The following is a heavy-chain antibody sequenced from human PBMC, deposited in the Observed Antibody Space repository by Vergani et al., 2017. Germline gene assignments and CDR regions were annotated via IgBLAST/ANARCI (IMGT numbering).Heavy chain of an antibody. CDR3: ARWGGSCSKGGYYYYYYMDV. D-gene: IGHD2-15*01. CDR2: INPNSGGT. Sequence: QVQLVQSGAEVKKPGASVKVSCKASGYTFTGYYMHWVRQAPGQGLEWMGRINPNSGGTNYAQKFQGRVTMTRDTSISTAYMELSRLRSDDTAVYYCARWGGSCSKGGYYYYYYMDVWGKGTTVTVSS. V-gene: IGHV1-2*06. CDR1: GYTFTGYY. J-gene: IGHJ6*03.